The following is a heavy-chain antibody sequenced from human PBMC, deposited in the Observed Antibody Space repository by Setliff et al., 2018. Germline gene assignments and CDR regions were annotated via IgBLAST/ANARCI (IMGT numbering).Heavy chain of an antibody. CDR1: GGSISSGDYY. J-gene: IGHJ6*03. Sequence: SETLSLTCTVSGGSISSGDYYWSWIRQPPGKGLEWIGYIYYSGSTYYNPSLKSRVSISVDTSKNQFSLKLSSVTAADTAVYYCASGYSYYYYYYYMDVWGKGTTVTVSS. V-gene: IGHV4-30-4*08. D-gene: IGHD5-18*01. CDR3: ASGYSYYYYYYYMDV. CDR2: IYYSGST.